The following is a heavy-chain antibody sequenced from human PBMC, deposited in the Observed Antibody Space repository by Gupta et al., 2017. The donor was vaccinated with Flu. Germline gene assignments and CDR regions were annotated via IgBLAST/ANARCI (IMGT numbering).Heavy chain of an antibody. CDR3: AREAQFGDYVLPFDY. D-gene: IGHD3-16*01. Sequence: EVQLVESGGGLVQPGGSLRLSCAASGFSFNSYWMHWVRQGPRQGLEWVARITSDGSRSSYADSVKGRFTISRDSARVTLYLQMNSLTVEDTAVYFCAREAQFGDYVLPFDYWSQGIQVTVSS. CDR1: GFSFNSYW. V-gene: IGHV3-74*01. CDR2: ITSDGSRS. J-gene: IGHJ4*02.